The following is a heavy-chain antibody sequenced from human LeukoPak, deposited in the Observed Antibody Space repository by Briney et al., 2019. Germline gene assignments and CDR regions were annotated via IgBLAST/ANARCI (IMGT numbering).Heavy chain of an antibody. CDR3: ASPYDFWSGYERMGYYYYYYMDV. V-gene: IGHV1-69*05. D-gene: IGHD3-3*01. CDR2: IIPIFGTA. Sequence: SVKVSCKASGGTFSSYAISWVRQAPGQGLEWMGRIIPIFGTANYAQKFQGRVTITTDESTSTAYMELSSLRSEDTAVYYCASPYDFWSGYERMGYYYYYYMDVWGKGTTVTVSS. CDR1: GGTFSSYA. J-gene: IGHJ6*03.